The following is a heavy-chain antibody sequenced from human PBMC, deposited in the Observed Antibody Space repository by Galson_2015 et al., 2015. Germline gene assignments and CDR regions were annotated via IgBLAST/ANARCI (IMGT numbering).Heavy chain of an antibody. D-gene: IGHD5-12*01. CDR1: GFSFSDYT. CDR3: ARGPGYGASDY. Sequence: SLRLSCAASGFSFSDYTMNWVRQAPGKGLEWISYISIGSDTIYYADSVKGRFTISRDNAKNSLYLQMNSLRAEDTAVYYCARGPGYGASDYWGQGTLATVSS. J-gene: IGHJ4*02. V-gene: IGHV3-48*04. CDR2: ISIGSDTI.